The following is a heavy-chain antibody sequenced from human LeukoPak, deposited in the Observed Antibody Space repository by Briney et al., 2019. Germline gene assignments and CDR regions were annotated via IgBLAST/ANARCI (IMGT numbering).Heavy chain of an antibody. J-gene: IGHJ4*02. CDR2: INYSGDT. D-gene: IGHD1-20*01. Sequence: SETLSLTCTVSGGSISSSSYYWGWIRQPPGKGLEWIETINYSGDTYYNPSLKSRVTISVDSSKNQSSLKLSSVTAADTAVYYCVRLQAVTGNFDYWGQGALVTVSS. CDR3: VRLQAVTGNFDY. V-gene: IGHV4-39*07. CDR1: GGSISSSSYY.